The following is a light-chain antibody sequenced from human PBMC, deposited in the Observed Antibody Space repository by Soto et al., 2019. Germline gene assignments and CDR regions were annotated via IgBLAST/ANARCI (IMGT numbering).Light chain of an antibody. CDR2: DAS. CDR1: QSISSY. V-gene: IGKV3-11*01. Sequence: EIVLTQSPATLSLSPGVRATLSCRASQSISSYLAWYQQKPGQAPRLLIYDASNRATGIPARFRGSGSGTDFTLTISSLEPEEFAIYYCQQRTNWPLTFGGGTKVEIK. J-gene: IGKJ4*01. CDR3: QQRTNWPLT.